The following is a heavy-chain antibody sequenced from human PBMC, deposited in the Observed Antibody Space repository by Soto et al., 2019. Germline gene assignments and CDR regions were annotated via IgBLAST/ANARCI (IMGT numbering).Heavy chain of an antibody. J-gene: IGHJ3*02. CDR2: MNANSGNT. CDR1: GYTFTSYD. CDR3: ARGPYYGSGSYYRGNAFDI. V-gene: IGHV1-8*01. Sequence: QVQLVQSGAEVKKPGASVKVSCKASGYTFTSYDINWVRQATGQGLEWMGWMNANSGNTGYAQKFQGRVTMTRNTSISTAYMELSSLRSEDTAVYYCARGPYYGSGSYYRGNAFDIWGQGTMVTVSS. D-gene: IGHD3-10*01.